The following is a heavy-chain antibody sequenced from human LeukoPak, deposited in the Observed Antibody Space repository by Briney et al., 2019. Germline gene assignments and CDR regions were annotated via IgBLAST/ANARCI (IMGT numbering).Heavy chain of an antibody. D-gene: IGHD6-13*01. Sequence: SETLSLTCTVSGGSISSYYWSWIRQPPGKGLEWIGYIYYNGSTNYNPSLKSRVTISVDTSKNQFSLKLSSVTAADTAVYYCARVETAAGYFDYWGQGTLVTVSS. CDR3: ARVETAAGYFDY. J-gene: IGHJ4*02. V-gene: IGHV4-59*01. CDR2: IYYNGST. CDR1: GGSISSYY.